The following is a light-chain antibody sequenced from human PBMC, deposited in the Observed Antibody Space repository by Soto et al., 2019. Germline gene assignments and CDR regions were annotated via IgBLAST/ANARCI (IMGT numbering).Light chain of an antibody. Sequence: IVLTQSPGTLSLSPGERATLSCGASPTIKCEYLAWYQNKPGLPPRLLMFAASSRATGIPNRFSGSGSGTAFTLTISRLEPEDLAVYYCQQYGSSPVTFGPGTKVEIK. CDR2: AAS. CDR1: PTIKCEY. V-gene: IGKV3-20*01. CDR3: QQYGSSPVT. J-gene: IGKJ1*01.